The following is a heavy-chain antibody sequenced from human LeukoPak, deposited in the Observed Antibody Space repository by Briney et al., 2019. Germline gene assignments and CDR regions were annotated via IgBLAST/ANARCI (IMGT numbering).Heavy chain of an antibody. CDR1: GGTFSSYA. J-gene: IGHJ3*02. Sequence: SVKVSCKASGGTFSSYAISWVRQAPGQGLEWMGGIIPIFGTANYAQKFQGRGTITTDESTSTAYMELSSLRSEDTAVYYCARETWIQPTDAFDIWGQGTMVTVSS. CDR2: IIPIFGTA. D-gene: IGHD5-18*01. CDR3: ARETWIQPTDAFDI. V-gene: IGHV1-69*05.